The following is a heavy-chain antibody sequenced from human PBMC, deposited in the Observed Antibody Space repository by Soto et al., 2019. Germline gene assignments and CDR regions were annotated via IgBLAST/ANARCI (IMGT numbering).Heavy chain of an antibody. V-gene: IGHV3-30-3*01. CDR1: GFTASTYA. CDR3: VYCYYF. Sequence: GGELRHYCAASGFTASTYAHHLFRLVPEKGLEWVAVISYDGSNKYYADSVKGRFTICRDNSKNTLYLQTNSLGAEDTAVYYFVYCYYF. J-gene: IGHJ4*01. CDR2: ISYDGSNK. D-gene: IGHD2-15*01.